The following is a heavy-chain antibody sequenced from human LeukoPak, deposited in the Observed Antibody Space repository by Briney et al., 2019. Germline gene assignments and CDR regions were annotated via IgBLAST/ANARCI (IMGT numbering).Heavy chain of an antibody. V-gene: IGHV3-23*01. CDR1: GFTFSSYA. CDR3: AFTNYYDSSGYYAPRLDY. Sequence: GGSLRLSCAASGFTFSSYAMSWVRQAPGKGLEWVSGVSGSGGGSTYYADSVKGRFTISRDNSKNTLYLQMNSLRAEDTAVYHCAFTNYYDSSGYYAPRLDYWGQGTLVTVSS. CDR2: VSGSGGGST. D-gene: IGHD3-22*01. J-gene: IGHJ4*02.